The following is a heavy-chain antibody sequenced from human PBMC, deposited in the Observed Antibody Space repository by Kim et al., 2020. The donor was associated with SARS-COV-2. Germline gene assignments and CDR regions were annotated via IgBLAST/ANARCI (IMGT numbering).Heavy chain of an antibody. CDR2: INHSGST. D-gene: IGHD3-10*01. V-gene: IGHV4-34*01. CDR1: GGSFSGYY. Sequence: SETLSLTCAVYGGSFSGYYWRWIRQSPGKGLEWIGEINHSGSTNYNPSLKSRVSISVDTSKNQFSLKLTSVTAADTAVYYCARVGDYYGSGSYYNEAYVKIAQRNDYGVDVWGQGTTVTVSS. CDR3: ARVGDYYGSGSYYNEAYVKIAQRNDYGVDV. J-gene: IGHJ6*02.